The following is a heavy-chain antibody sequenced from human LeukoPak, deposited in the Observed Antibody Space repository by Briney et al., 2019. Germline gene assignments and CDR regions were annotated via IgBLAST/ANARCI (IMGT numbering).Heavy chain of an antibody. J-gene: IGHJ3*02. CDR3: AKSEGTSGWYSYGAFDI. CDR2: INTDGRST. Sequence: PGGSLRLSCAASGFTFSNYWMHWVRQAPGKGLVWVSRINTDGRSTSYADSVKDRFTISRDNAKNTLYLQMNSLRAEDTAVYYCAKSEGTSGWYSYGAFDIWGQGTMVTVSS. CDR1: GFTFSNYW. V-gene: IGHV3-74*01. D-gene: IGHD6-19*01.